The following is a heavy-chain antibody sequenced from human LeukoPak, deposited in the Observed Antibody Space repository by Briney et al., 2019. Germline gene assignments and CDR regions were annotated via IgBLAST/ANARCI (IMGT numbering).Heavy chain of an antibody. Sequence: ASVKVSCKVSGYTLTELSMHWVRQAPAKGLEWMGGFDPEDGETIYAQKFQGRVTMTEDTSTDTAYMELSSLRSEDTAVYYCATAPRESWNYGGPHDYWGQGTLVTVSS. CDR3: ATAPRESWNYGGPHDY. V-gene: IGHV1-24*01. D-gene: IGHD1-7*01. J-gene: IGHJ4*02. CDR2: FDPEDGET. CDR1: GYTLTELS.